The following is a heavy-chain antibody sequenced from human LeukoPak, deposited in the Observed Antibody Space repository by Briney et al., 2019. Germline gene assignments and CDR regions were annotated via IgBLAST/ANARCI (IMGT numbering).Heavy chain of an antibody. D-gene: IGHD5-12*01. J-gene: IGHJ4*01. CDR3: ASHGSSGHDPLT. CDR2: IYYTGST. V-gene: IGHV4-59*08. Sequence: PSETLSLTCTVSGDSIRSYYWNWIRRPPGKGLEWIGYIYYTGSTSYDPSLKSRVTISLDTSKSQFSLRLTSVTAADTAVYYCASHGSSGHDPLTWGQGTLVTVSS. CDR1: GDSIRSYY.